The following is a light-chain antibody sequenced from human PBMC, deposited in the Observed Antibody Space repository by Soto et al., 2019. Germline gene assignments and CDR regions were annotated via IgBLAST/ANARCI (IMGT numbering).Light chain of an antibody. J-gene: IGKJ1*01. CDR1: QNINNY. CDR3: QQSYSSPPT. V-gene: IGKV1-39*01. Sequence: DIQMTQSPSSLSASVGDKVTITCQSSQNINNYLNWYQKKPGRAPKLLIFAASSLQSGVPSRFSGSRSGPDFTLTISSLQPEDFATYYCQQSYSSPPTFGQGTKVDI. CDR2: AAS.